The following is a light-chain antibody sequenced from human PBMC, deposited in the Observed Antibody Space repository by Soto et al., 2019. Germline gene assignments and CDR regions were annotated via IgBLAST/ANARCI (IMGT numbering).Light chain of an antibody. V-gene: IGKV3-11*01. J-gene: IGKJ5*01. CDR3: QQRSNWLIT. CDR2: DAS. CDR1: QSVSSY. Sequence: EIVLTQSPATLSLSPGERATLSCRASQSVSSYLAWYQQKPGQAPRLLIYDASNGATGIPARLSGSGSGTDFTLTISSLEPEDFAVYYCQQRSNWLITFGQGTRLEIK.